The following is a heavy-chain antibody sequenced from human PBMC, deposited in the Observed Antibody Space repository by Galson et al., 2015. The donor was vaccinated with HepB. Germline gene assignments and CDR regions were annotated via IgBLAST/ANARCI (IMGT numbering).Heavy chain of an antibody. V-gene: IGHV1-2*06. Sequence: SVKVSCKASGYTFTGYYMHWVRQAPGQGLEWMGRINPNSGGTNYAQKFQGRVTMTRDTSISTAYMELSRLRSDDTAVYYCARAHYYRGYYDSSGYSYWYFDLWGRGTLVTVSS. CDR2: INPNSGGT. D-gene: IGHD3-22*01. CDR1: GYTFTGYY. CDR3: ARAHYYRGYYDSSGYSYWYFDL. J-gene: IGHJ2*01.